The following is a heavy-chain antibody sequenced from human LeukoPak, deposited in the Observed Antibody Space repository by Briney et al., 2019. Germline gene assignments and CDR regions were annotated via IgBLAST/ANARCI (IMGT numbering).Heavy chain of an antibody. CDR2: ITASGDST. CDR1: GFTFSSYA. V-gene: IGHV3-23*01. Sequence: QPGGSLRLSCAASGFTFSSYAMSWVRQAPGKGLEWVSAITASGDSTYYADSVRGRFTISRDNSKSTLYLQMNSPRADDTAVYYCAKSDHGFWTGYKKWGQGTLVTVSS. J-gene: IGHJ4*02. CDR3: AKSDHGFWTGYKK. D-gene: IGHD3/OR15-3a*01.